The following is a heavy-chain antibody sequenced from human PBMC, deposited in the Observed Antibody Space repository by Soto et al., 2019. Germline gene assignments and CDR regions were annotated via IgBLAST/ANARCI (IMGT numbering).Heavy chain of an antibody. CDR2: ISAYNGNT. D-gene: IGHD3-10*01. CDR1: GYTFTSYG. V-gene: IGHV1-18*04. J-gene: IGHJ5*02. Sequence: QVQLVQSGAEVKKPGASVKVSCKASGYTFTSYGISWVRQAPGLGLEWMGWISAYNGNTNYAQKLQGRVTMTTDTSTSTAYMELRSLRSDDTAVYYCARVPHMRFGELEGRIDPWGQGTLVTVSS. CDR3: ARVPHMRFGELEGRIDP.